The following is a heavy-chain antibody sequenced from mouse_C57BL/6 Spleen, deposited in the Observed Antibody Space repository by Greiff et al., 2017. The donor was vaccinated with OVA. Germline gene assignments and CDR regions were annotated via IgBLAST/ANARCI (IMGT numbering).Heavy chain of an antibody. Sequence: EVMLVESGGGLVQPGGSLKLSCAASGFTFSDYYMYWVRQTPEKRLEWVAYISNGGGSNYYPDTVKGRFTISRDNAKNTLYLQMSRLKSEDTAMYYCARDSLDRGYYAMDYWGQGTSVTVSS. CDR2: ISNGGGSN. CDR1: GFTFSDYY. CDR3: ARDSLDRGYYAMDY. V-gene: IGHV5-12*01. J-gene: IGHJ4*01.